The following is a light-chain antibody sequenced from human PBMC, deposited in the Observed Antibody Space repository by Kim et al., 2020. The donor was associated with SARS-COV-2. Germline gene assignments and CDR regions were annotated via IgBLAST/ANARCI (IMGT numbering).Light chain of an antibody. Sequence: LSPGERATLSCRASQSVTSTYLAWYQQKPGQAPRLLIYGASSRATGIPDRFSGSGSGTDFTLTIRRLEPEDFAVYYCQQYGSSPGTFGQGTKLEI. J-gene: IGKJ1*01. CDR1: QSVTSTY. CDR2: GAS. V-gene: IGKV3-20*01. CDR3: QQYGSSPGT.